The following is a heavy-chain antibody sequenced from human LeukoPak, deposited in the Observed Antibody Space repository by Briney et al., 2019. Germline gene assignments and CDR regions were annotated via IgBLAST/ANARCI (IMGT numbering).Heavy chain of an antibody. Sequence: GGSLRLSCAASGFTFSSYGMHWVRQAPGKGLEWVAVISYDGSNKYYADSVKGRFTISRDNSKNTLYLQMNSLRAGDTAAHYCAKMLAGIYFDYWGQGTLVTVSS. CDR2: ISYDGSNK. J-gene: IGHJ4*02. CDR1: GFTFSSYG. V-gene: IGHV3-30*18. CDR3: AKMLAGIYFDY. D-gene: IGHD3-10*02.